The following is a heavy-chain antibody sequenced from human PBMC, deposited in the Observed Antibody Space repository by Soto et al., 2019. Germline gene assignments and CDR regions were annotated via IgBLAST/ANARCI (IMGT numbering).Heavy chain of an antibody. J-gene: IGHJ4*02. CDR3: ARPYYDSSGSYLWYFDY. CDR1: GDSFNTFA. V-gene: IGHV1-69*06. Sequence: QVQLVQSGAEVKKPGSSVKLSCKASGDSFNTFAVTWVRQAPGQGLEWMGGIIPNFDTPNYAQKFQGRVTIIADKSTSTPYMELSRLRSADTAVYYWARPYYDSSGSYLWYFDYWCQGTLVTVSS. CDR2: IIPNFDTP. D-gene: IGHD3-22*01.